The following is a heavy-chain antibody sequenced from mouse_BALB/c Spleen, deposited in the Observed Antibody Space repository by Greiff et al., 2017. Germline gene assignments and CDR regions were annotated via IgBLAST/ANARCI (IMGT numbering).Heavy chain of an antibody. J-gene: IGHJ3*01. Sequence: QVQLQQPGAELVKPGASVKLSCKASGYTFTSYWMHWVKQRPGQGLEWIGEINPSNGRTNYNEKFKSKATLTVDKSSSTAYMQLSSLTSEDAAVYYCGRERAYWGQGTLVTVSA. V-gene: IGHV1S81*02. CDR2: INPSNGRT. CDR1: GYTFTSYW. CDR3: GRERAY.